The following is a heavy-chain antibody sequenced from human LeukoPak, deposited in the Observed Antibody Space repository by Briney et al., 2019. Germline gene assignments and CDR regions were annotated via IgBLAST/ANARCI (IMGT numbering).Heavy chain of an antibody. Sequence: SVKVSCKASGGTFSSYAISWVRQAPGQGLEWMGGIIPIFGTANYAQKFQGRVTITADESTSTAYMELSNLRSEDTAVYYCASRLDYYGSGSYHNWFDPWGQGTLVTVSS. CDR2: IIPIFGTA. CDR3: ASRLDYYGSGSYHNWFDP. D-gene: IGHD3-10*01. J-gene: IGHJ5*02. V-gene: IGHV1-69*13. CDR1: GGTFSSYA.